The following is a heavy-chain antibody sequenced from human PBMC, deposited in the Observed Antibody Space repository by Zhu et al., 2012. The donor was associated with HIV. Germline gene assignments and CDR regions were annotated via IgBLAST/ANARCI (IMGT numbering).Heavy chain of an antibody. CDR1: GGSFSNYY. Sequence: QVQLQQWGAGLLKPSETLSLTCAVYGGSFSNYYWGWIRQPPGKGLEWIAEINHSGSTKYNPSLKSRVAMSVDTSTNQFSLKLSSVTAADTAVYYCARGHFDWLYYFDYWGQGSLVTVSS. D-gene: IGHD3-9*01. V-gene: IGHV4-34*01. J-gene: IGHJ4*02. CDR2: INHSGST. CDR3: ARGHFDWLYYFDY.